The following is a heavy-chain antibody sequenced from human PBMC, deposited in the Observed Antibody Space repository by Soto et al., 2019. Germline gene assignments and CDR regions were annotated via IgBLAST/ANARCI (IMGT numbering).Heavy chain of an antibody. J-gene: IGHJ5*02. D-gene: IGHD2-15*01. CDR2: INPNTGGT. V-gene: IGHV1-2*02. Sequence: QVQLVQSGTEVKKPGASVKVSCKASGFTFTDYYMNWVRQAPGQGLEWMGWINPNTGGTYYAQKFQGRVTMTRDTSITTAYMELSRLRSDDTAVYYCARDAGYCSGGSCQLPNWFDPWGQGTLVTVSS. CDR1: GFTFTDYY. CDR3: ARDAGYCSGGSCQLPNWFDP.